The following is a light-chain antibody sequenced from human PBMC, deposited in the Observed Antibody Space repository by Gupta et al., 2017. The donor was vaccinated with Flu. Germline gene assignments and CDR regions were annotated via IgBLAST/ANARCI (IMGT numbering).Light chain of an antibody. Sequence: DAVMTQSLLSLPVTLGQPASISCRSSQSLVYSDGNTYLNGLQQRTGQSPRRLIYKVSNRDSAVADRCIGSWSGTDRTLKISSVEAEDVEVDYCTQDTHSPPLTFGGGTKVEIK. V-gene: IGKV2-30*01. CDR3: TQDTHSPPLT. J-gene: IGKJ4*01. CDR2: KVS. CDR1: QSLVYSDGNTY.